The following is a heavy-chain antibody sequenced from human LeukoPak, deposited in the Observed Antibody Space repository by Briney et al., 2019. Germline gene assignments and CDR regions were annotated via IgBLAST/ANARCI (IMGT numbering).Heavy chain of an antibody. V-gene: IGHV3-11*01. J-gene: IGHJ4*02. CDR3: ASSSYGSFDY. D-gene: IGHD5-18*01. Sequence: GGSLRLSCAASGFTVSSNYMSWIRQAPGKGLEWVSYISSSGSTIYYADSVKGRFTISRDNAKNSLYLQMNSLRAEDTAVYYCASSSYGSFDYWGQGTLVTVSS. CDR2: ISSSGSTI. CDR1: GFTVSSNY.